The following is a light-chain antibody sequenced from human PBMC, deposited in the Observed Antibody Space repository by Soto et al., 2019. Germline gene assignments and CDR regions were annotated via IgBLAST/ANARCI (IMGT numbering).Light chain of an antibody. CDR3: HQYGSSLGT. V-gene: IGKV3-20*01. Sequence: EIVMPQSRATLSVSTRARATLSCRGSQRVSSYLAWYQQRPGQAPRLLIYEAVRRATGIPDRFSGSGSGTDFTLTISRLQPEDFAVYYCHQYGSSLGTFGQGTKVDIK. CDR2: EAV. CDR1: QRVSSY. J-gene: IGKJ2*01.